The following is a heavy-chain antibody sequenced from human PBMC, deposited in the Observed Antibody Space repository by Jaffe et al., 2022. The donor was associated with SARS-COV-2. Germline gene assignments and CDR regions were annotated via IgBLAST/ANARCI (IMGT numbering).Heavy chain of an antibody. CDR2: ISWNSGSV. CDR1: GFTFDDYA. CDR3: AKEFYGSGMHYYYYMDV. V-gene: IGHV3-9*01. J-gene: IGHJ6*03. D-gene: IGHD3-10*01. Sequence: EVQLVESGGGLVQPGRSLRLSCAASGFTFDDYAMHWVRQAPGKGLEWVSAISWNSGSVGYADSVKGRFTISRDNAKNSLYLQMNSLRAEDTALYYCAKEFYGSGMHYYYYMDVWGKGTTVTVSS.